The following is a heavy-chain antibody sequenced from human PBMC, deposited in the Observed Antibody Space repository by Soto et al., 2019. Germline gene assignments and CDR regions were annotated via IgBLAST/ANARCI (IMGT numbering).Heavy chain of an antibody. CDR2: ILHTGNT. V-gene: IGHV4-4*02. J-gene: IGHJ4*02. Sequence: QVQLQESGPGLVKPSGTLSLTCGVSGDSFRAANWWTWVRQAPGKGLEWIGDILHTGNTDYSPSLTSRVTISINTSKKEFSLNLTSVTATDTAVYYCARSPRRVDGKWYLDYWGQGVLVTVSS. CDR1: GDSFRAANW. D-gene: IGHD2-15*01. CDR3: ARSPRRVDGKWYLDY.